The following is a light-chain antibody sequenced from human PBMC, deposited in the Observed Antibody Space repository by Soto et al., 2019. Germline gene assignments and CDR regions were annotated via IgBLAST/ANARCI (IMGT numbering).Light chain of an antibody. V-gene: IGLV2-8*01. J-gene: IGLJ1*01. Sequence: QSALTQPPSASGSPGQSVAISCTGTSSDVGGYNYVSWYQQHPGKAPKLMIYEVTKRPSGVPDRFSGSKSGNTASLTVSGLQAEDEADYYCSSYAGSSNVFGTGTKLPVL. CDR2: EVT. CDR3: SSYAGSSNV. CDR1: SSDVGGYNY.